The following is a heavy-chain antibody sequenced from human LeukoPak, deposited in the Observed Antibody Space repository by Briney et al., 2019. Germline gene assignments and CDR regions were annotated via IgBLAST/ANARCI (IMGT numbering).Heavy chain of an antibody. Sequence: PGVSLRLSCAASGFTFSSSWMHWDRQAPGKGLVWVSRITRDGSSTTYADSVKGRFTTSRDNAKNTLYLQMDSLRDDDTAVYYCARDPGYESWSPFWGGMDVWGNGTTVIVSS. CDR3: ARDPGYESWSPFWGGMDV. V-gene: IGHV3-74*01. CDR1: GFTFSSSW. D-gene: IGHD3-16*01. CDR2: ITRDGSST. J-gene: IGHJ6*04.